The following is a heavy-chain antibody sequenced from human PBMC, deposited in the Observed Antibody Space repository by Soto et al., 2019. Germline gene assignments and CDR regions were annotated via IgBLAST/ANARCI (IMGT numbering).Heavy chain of an antibody. J-gene: IGHJ4*02. CDR2: INPSGGST. V-gene: IGHV1-46*03. D-gene: IGHD5-12*01. CDR1: GYTFTSYY. CDR3: ATLRVDIVATTDY. Sequence: QVQLVQSGAEVKKPGASVKVSCKASGYTFTSYYMHWVRQAPGQGLEWMGIINPSGGSTSYAQKFQGGVTMTRDTSTSTVYMELSSLRSEDTAVYYCATLRVDIVATTDYWGQGTLVTVSS.